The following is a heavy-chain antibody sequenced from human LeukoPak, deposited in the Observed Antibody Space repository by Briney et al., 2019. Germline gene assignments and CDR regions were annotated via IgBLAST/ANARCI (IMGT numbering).Heavy chain of an antibody. D-gene: IGHD4-17*01. J-gene: IGHJ4*02. Sequence: PSETLSLTCTVSGGSISSYYWSRIRQPPGKGLEWIGYIHYSGSTNYNPSLKSRVTISVDTSKNQFSLKLSSVTAADTAVYYCARGRGYGVVFDYWGQGTLVTVSS. CDR3: ARGRGYGVVFDY. CDR2: IHYSGST. CDR1: GGSISSYY. V-gene: IGHV4-59*01.